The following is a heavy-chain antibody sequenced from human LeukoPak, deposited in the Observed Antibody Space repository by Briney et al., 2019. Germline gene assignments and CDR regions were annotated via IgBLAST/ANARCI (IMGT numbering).Heavy chain of an antibody. D-gene: IGHD3-3*01. J-gene: IGHJ4*02. CDR1: GFPVNNNY. Sequence: GFPVNNNYVNWVRQAPGKGLEWVSIIYRRADTSYAHSVKARFTISTHNSKNMVYLQMNSLRVEDTAVYYCAKESAYYHYWGQGTQVTVSS. CDR3: AKESAYYHY. V-gene: IGHV3-53*01. CDR2: IYRRADT.